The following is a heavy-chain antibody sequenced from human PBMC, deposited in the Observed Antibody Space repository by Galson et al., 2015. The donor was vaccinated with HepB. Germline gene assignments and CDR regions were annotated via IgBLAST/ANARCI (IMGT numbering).Heavy chain of an antibody. Sequence: SLRLSCAASGFTFSSYSMHWVRQAPGKGLEWVAVITYDGSNKYYADSVKGRFTISRDNSKNTLYLQMNSLRAEDTAVYYCASVNSVARDFGYWGQGTLVTVSS. CDR2: ITYDGSNK. D-gene: IGHD6-19*01. CDR1: GFTFSSYS. CDR3: ASVNSVARDFGY. J-gene: IGHJ4*02. V-gene: IGHV3-30*03.